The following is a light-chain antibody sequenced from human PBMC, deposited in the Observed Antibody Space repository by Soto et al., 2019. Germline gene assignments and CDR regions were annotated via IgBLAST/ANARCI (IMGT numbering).Light chain of an antibody. Sequence: QSVLTQPASGSGSPGQSITITCTRTSSDIGGYKYVSWYQQHPGKAPKLMIYDVSNRPSGVSNRFSGSKSGNTATLTISGLQGEDEAEYYCSSYTGGSTYVFGTGTKVTVL. CDR2: DVS. J-gene: IGLJ1*01. CDR3: SSYTGGSTYV. CDR1: SSDIGGYKY. V-gene: IGLV2-14*01.